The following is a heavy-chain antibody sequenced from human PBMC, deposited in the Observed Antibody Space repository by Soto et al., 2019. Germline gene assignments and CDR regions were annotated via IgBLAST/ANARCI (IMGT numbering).Heavy chain of an antibody. CDR3: ARGTNGYFGY. Sequence: EVQLLESGGGLAQPGGSLTLSCAASGFTFSDYTMSWVRQAPGQVLECISVILSDYNTFYSGSVRGRFTISRDNSKNTLYLQMNSRRAEDTAIYYCARGTNGYFGYWGQGALVTFSS. CDR2: ILSDYNT. V-gene: IGHV3-23*03. CDR1: GFTFSDYT. D-gene: IGHD1-1*01. J-gene: IGHJ4*03.